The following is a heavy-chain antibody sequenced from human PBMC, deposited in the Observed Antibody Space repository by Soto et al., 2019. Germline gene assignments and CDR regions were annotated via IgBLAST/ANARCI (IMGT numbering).Heavy chain of an antibody. V-gene: IGHV1-69*01. CDR3: ASPAVTTSKPGFDY. CDR1: GGTFSSYA. Sequence: QVQLVQSGAEVKKPGSSMKVSCKASGGTFSSYAIGWVRQAPGQGLEWMGVIIPIFGTAKYAQKVQGRVTITADESTSTAYMELSSLRSEDTAVYYCASPAVTTSKPGFDYWGQGTLVTVSS. J-gene: IGHJ4*02. D-gene: IGHD4-17*01. CDR2: IIPIFGTA.